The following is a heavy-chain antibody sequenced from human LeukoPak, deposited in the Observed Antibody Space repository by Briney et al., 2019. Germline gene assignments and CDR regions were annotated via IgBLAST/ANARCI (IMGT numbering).Heavy chain of an antibody. CDR2: ISAYNGNT. V-gene: IGHV1-18*01. D-gene: IGHD1-26*01. Sequence: ASVTVSCKASGYTFTIYGISWVRQAPGQGLEWMGWISAYNGNTNYAQKLQGRVTMTTDTSTSTAYMELRSLRSDDTAVYYCARDRVEWGFDYWGQGTLVTVSS. CDR1: GYTFTIYG. J-gene: IGHJ4*02. CDR3: ARDRVEWGFDY.